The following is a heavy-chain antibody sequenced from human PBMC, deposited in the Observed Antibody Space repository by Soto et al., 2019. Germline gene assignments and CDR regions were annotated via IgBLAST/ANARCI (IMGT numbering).Heavy chain of an antibody. D-gene: IGHD4-4*01. CDR3: AREGLYSNYAECFHH. CDR1: GYTFNTYG. J-gene: IGHJ1*01. V-gene: IGHV1-18*01. Sequence: QVQLVQSGAEVKRPGASVKVSCKTSGYTFNTYGITWVRQAPGQGLEWMGWISGYSGHTKYAEKVQGRVTMTTDPFTSTGYMELSRLTYEDPAVYYCAREGLYSNYAECFHHWGQGTLVTVSS. CDR2: ISGYSGHT.